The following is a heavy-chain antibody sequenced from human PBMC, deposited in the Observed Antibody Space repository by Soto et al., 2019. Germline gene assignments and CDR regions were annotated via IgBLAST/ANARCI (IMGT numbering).Heavy chain of an antibody. J-gene: IGHJ5*02. V-gene: IGHV1-2*04. CDR1: GYTFTGYY. CDR3: ARGGSRKGRGYNWFDP. CDR2: INPNSGGT. Sequence: GASVKVSCKASGYTFTGYYMHWVRQAPGQGLEWMGWINPNSGGTNYAQKFQGWVTMTRDTSISTAYMELSRLRSDDTAVYYCARGGSRKGRGYNWFDPWGQGTLVTVSS. D-gene: IGHD1-26*01.